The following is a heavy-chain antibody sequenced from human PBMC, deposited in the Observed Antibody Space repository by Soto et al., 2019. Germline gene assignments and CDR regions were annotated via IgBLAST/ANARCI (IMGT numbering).Heavy chain of an antibody. D-gene: IGHD3-10*01. J-gene: IGHJ6*02. CDR3: TKDLRGYYYGSGSYHYGMDV. CDR2: ISYEGSNK. V-gene: IGHV3-30*18. CDR1: GFTFSSYA. Sequence: QVQLVESGGGVVQPGRSLRLSCATSGFTFSSYAMHWVRQAPGKGLEWVAVISYEGSNKKYADSVKGRFTMSRDNSNNTVYLQMNSLRAEDTAVYYCTKDLRGYYYGSGSYHYGMDVWGQGTTVTVSS.